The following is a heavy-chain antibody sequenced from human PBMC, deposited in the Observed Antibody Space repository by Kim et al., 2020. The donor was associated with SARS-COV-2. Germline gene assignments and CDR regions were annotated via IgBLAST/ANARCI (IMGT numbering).Heavy chain of an antibody. J-gene: IGHJ4*02. D-gene: IGHD1-26*01. CDR2: VSFDGSQT. V-gene: IGHV3-30*04. Sequence: GGSLRLSCAASGFIFSRCALYWVRQTPGKGLECLAVVSFDGSQTYYADSVKGRFIISRDNSKNTVHLQMNSLRAEDTAVYYCVKDMGEGYYQIDYWGQGT. CDR3: VKDMGEGYYQIDY. CDR1: GFIFSRCA.